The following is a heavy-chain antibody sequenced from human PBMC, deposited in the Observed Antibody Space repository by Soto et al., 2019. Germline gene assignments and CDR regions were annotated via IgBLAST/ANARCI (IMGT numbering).Heavy chain of an antibody. Sequence: GGSLRLSCAASGFTFSSYGMHWVRQAPGKGLEWVAVIWYDGSNKYYADSVKGRFTISRDNSKNTLYLQMNSLRAEDTAVYYCARGRDPDGAFDIWGQGTMVTVSS. CDR2: IWYDGSNK. CDR1: GFTFSSYG. V-gene: IGHV3-33*01. J-gene: IGHJ3*02. CDR3: ARGRDPDGAFDI.